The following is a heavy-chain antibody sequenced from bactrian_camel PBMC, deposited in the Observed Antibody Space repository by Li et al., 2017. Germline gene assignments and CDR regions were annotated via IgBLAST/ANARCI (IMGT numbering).Heavy chain of an antibody. J-gene: IGHJ6*01. CDR2: ISTDGST. V-gene: IGHV3S55*01. CDR3: AADLRPWVYCAGWGRGAPDFGW. CDR1: GYTVSRYC. D-gene: IGHD3*01. Sequence: HVQLVESGGGSVQAGGSLRLSCAASGYTVSRYCMGWIRQAPGKEREGVAAISTDGSTSYADSVKGRFTISKDNAKNTLYLHMNSLKPEDTAMYYCAADLRPWVYCAGWGRGAPDFGWWGQGPRSPSP.